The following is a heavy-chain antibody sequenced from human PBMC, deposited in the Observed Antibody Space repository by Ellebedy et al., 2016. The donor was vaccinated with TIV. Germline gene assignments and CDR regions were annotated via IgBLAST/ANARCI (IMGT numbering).Heavy chain of an antibody. Sequence: MPSETLSLTCTVSGGSLSGYYWSWIRQPPGKGLEWIAYIHNNGETYYNPSLKSRVTISLDASKNQFSLKMRSVTATDTALFYCARHGKSGSYSPYFDYWGQGTLVTVSP. CDR3: ARHGKSGSYSPYFDY. V-gene: IGHV4-59*08. CDR2: IHNNGET. D-gene: IGHD1-26*01. J-gene: IGHJ4*02. CDR1: GGSLSGYY.